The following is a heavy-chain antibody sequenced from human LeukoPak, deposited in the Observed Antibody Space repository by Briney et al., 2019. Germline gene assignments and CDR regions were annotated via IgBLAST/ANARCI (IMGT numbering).Heavy chain of an antibody. CDR1: GYTFTSYD. Sequence: ASVKVSCKASGYTFTSYDLNWVRHATGQGLVWMGWMNPNSGNTGYAQKFQGRVTMSRNTSISTAYMELSSLRSEDTAVYYCARGGNYDSSGYYHWGQGTLVTVSS. D-gene: IGHD3-22*01. V-gene: IGHV1-8*01. CDR2: MNPNSGNT. CDR3: ARGGNYDSSGYYH. J-gene: IGHJ5*02.